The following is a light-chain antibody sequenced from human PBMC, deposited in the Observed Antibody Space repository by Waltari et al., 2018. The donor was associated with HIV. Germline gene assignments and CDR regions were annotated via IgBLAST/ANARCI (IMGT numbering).Light chain of an antibody. CDR1: SSDVGTYTL. CDR3: TSYTSTTSVI. Sequence: SALTQPTSVSGSRGQSVTISCTGTSSDVGTYTLVSWYQQPPGKAPKLVIYEVSNRPSGVSNRFSGSKSGNTASLTISGLQAEDEADYYCTSYTSTTSVIFGGGTRLTV. J-gene: IGLJ2*01. CDR2: EVS. V-gene: IGLV2-14*02.